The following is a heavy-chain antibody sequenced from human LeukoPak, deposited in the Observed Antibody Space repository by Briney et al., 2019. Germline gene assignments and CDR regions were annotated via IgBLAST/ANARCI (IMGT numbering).Heavy chain of an antibody. CDR3: ARVHYYDSSGYYKGAWFDP. J-gene: IGHJ5*02. CDR1: GGSISSYY. D-gene: IGHD3-22*01. Sequence: PSETLSLTCTVSGGSISSYYWSWIRQPPGKGLEWIGYIYYSGSTNYNPSLKSRVTISVDTPKNQFSLKLSSVTAADTAVYYCARVHYYDSSGYYKGAWFDPWGQGTLVTVSS. V-gene: IGHV4-59*01. CDR2: IYYSGST.